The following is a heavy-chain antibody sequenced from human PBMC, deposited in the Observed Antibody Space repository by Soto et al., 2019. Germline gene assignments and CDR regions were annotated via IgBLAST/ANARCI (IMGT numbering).Heavy chain of an antibody. V-gene: IGHV3-23*01. CDR2: ISGSGGST. D-gene: IGHD3-22*01. J-gene: IGHJ5*02. Sequence: GGSLRLSCVASGFTFSSYAMSWVRQAPGKGLEWVSAISGSGGSTYYADSVKGRFTISRDNSKNTLYLQMNSLRAEDTAVYYCAKWGSYYYDSSGYPYNWFDPWGQGTLVTVSS. CDR1: GFTFSSYA. CDR3: AKWGSYYYDSSGYPYNWFDP.